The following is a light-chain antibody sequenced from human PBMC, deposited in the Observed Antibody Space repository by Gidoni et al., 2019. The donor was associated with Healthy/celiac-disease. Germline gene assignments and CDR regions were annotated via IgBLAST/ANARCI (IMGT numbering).Light chain of an antibody. V-gene: IGKV4-1*01. CDR2: WAS. CDR3: QQYYSSPLT. Sequence: DIVMNQSPDSLAESLGERATINCKSSQSVLYSSNNKNYLALYQQKPGQPPKLLIYWASTRESGVPDRFSGSGSGTDFTLTISSLQAEDVAVYYCQQYYSSPLTFGGGTKVEIK. J-gene: IGKJ4*01. CDR1: QSVLYSSNNKNY.